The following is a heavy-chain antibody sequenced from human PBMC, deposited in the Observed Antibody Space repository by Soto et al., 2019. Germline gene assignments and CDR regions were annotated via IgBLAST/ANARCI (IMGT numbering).Heavy chain of an antibody. J-gene: IGHJ4*02. Sequence: EVQLVESGGDLVQPGRSLRLSCAASGFTFDDYAXHWVRRVPGKGLEWVSSISWNSNIIGYADSVKGRFTISRDNAKNSLYLQMNSLRPEDTALYYCAKGGPDGFCSGGRCYFDYWGQGTLVTVSS. D-gene: IGHD2-15*01. CDR1: GFTFDDYA. CDR2: ISWNSNII. CDR3: AKGGPDGFCSGGRCYFDY. V-gene: IGHV3-9*01.